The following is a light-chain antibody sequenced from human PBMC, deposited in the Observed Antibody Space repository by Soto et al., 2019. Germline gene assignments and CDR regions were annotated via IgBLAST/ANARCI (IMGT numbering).Light chain of an antibody. J-gene: IGLJ3*02. V-gene: IGLV1-44*01. CDR2: SND. Sequence: QSVLTQPPSASGTPGQRVIISCSGSKYNIGDNPVNWFQQFPGTAPKLLIFSNDERPSGVPERFSGSKSGASAYLAISGLQSDDEADYYCATWKDSLNGGVFGVGTKLTV. CDR3: ATWKDSLNGGV. CDR1: KYNIGDNP.